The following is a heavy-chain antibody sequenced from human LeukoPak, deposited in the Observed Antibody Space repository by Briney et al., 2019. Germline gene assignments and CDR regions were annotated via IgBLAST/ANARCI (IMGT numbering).Heavy chain of an antibody. J-gene: IGHJ6*02. V-gene: IGHV1-69*13. Sequence: SVKVSCKASGGTFSSYAISWVRQAPGQGLEWMGGIIPIFGTANYAQKFQGRVTITADESTSTAYMELSSLRSEDTAVYYCARVVDSGSWWAPGQYYYYGMDVWGQGTTVTVSS. D-gene: IGHD6-13*01. CDR2: IIPIFGTA. CDR3: ARVVDSGSWWAPGQYYYYGMDV. CDR1: GGTFSSYA.